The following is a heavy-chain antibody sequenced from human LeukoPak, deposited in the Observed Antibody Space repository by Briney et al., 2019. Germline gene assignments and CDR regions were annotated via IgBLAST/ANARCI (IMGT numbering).Heavy chain of an antibody. J-gene: IGHJ4*02. CDR3: ARSRGGYYYDSRHFDY. CDR2: ISAYNGNT. CDR1: GYTFTSYG. V-gene: IGHV1-18*01. D-gene: IGHD3-22*01. Sequence: VASVKVSCKASGYTFTSYGISWVRQAPGQGLEWMGWISAYNGNTNYAQKLQGRVTMTTDTSTSTAYMELRSLRSDDTAVYYCARSRGGYYYDSRHFDYWDQGTLVTVSS.